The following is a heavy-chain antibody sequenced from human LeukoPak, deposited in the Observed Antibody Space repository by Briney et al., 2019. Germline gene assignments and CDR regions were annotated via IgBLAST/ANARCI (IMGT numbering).Heavy chain of an antibody. CDR3: AKLTPGDYGGNPDLAFDI. D-gene: IGHD4-23*01. CDR1: GFTFSSYA. CDR2: ISGSGGST. Sequence: GGSLRLSCAASGFTFSSYAMSWVRQAPGKGLEWVSAISGSGGSTYYADSVKGRFTISRDNSKNTLYLQMNSLRAEDTAVYYCAKLTPGDYGGNPDLAFDIWGQGTMVTVSS. V-gene: IGHV3-23*01. J-gene: IGHJ3*02.